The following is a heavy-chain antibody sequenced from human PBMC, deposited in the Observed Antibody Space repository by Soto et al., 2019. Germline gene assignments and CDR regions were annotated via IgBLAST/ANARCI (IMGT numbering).Heavy chain of an antibody. CDR3: ARIPGYCSSTSCYYYYGMDV. Sequence: SETLSLTCTVSGGSISSGGYYWSWIRQHPGKGLEWIGYIYYSGSTYYNPSLKSRVTISVDTSKNQFSLKLSSVTAADTAVYYCARIPGYCSSTSCYYYYGMDVWGQGTTVTVSS. J-gene: IGHJ6*02. CDR2: IYYSGST. CDR1: GGSISSGGYY. D-gene: IGHD2-2*01. V-gene: IGHV4-31*03.